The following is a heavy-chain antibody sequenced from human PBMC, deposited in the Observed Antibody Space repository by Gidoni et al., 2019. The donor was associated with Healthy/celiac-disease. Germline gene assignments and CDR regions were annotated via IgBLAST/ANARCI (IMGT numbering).Heavy chain of an antibody. CDR2: IDWDDDK. Sequence: QVTLRESGPALVKPTQTLTLTCTFSGFSLSTRGMCVSWIRQPPGKALEWLALIDWDDDKYYSTSLKTRLTISKDTSKNQVVLTMTNMDPVDTATYYCARSRYCSGGSSYFDYWGQGTLVTVSS. D-gene: IGHD2-15*01. CDR1: GFSLSTRGMC. CDR3: ARSRYCSGGSSYFDY. V-gene: IGHV2-70*01. J-gene: IGHJ4*02.